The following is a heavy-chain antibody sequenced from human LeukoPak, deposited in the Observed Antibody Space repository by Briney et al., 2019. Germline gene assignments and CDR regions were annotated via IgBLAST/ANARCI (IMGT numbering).Heavy chain of an antibody. D-gene: IGHD1-26*01. CDR3: AREDWSYSGHPSDY. Sequence: GGSLRLSCAASGFTFSSYWIHWVRQAPGKGLVCVSRIYSDGISTSYADSVKGRFTISRDNAKNSLYLQMNSLRAEDTAVYYCAREDWSYSGHPSDYWGQGSLVTVSS. CDR2: IYSDGIST. V-gene: IGHV3-74*01. CDR1: GFTFSSYW. J-gene: IGHJ4*02.